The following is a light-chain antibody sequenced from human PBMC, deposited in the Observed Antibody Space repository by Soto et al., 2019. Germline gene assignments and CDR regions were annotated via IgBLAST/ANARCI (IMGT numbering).Light chain of an antibody. Sequence: QSVLTQPPSASGSPGQSVTISCTGTSGDVGRYNYVSWYQQHPRKAPKLLIYEVSKRPSGVPDRFSGSKSGNTASLTVSGLQAEDEAHYYCSSYAGSNTWVFGGGTKLTV. CDR1: SGDVGRYNY. V-gene: IGLV2-8*01. CDR2: EVS. CDR3: SSYAGSNTWV. J-gene: IGLJ3*02.